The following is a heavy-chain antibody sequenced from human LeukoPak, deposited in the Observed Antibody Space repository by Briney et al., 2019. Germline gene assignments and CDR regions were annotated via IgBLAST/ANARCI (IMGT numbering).Heavy chain of an antibody. J-gene: IGHJ4*02. D-gene: IGHD1-14*01. CDR1: GFPFSSFW. Sequence: GGSLRLSCAASGFPFSSFWMHWVRQAPGKGLVWVSDMNEYSTTIRYADSVKGRFTISRDNAKSILYLQMNNLRAEDTAMYFCARGGVNPVDHWGQGTLVTVSS. V-gene: IGHV3-74*01. CDR3: ARGGVNPVDH. CDR2: MNEYSTTI.